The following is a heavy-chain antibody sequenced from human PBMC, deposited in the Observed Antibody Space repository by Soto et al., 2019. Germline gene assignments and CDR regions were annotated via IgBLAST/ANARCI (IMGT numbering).Heavy chain of an antibody. J-gene: IGHJ6*02. CDR2: IYYSGST. D-gene: IGHD3-10*01. CDR1: GGSISSSSYY. V-gene: IGHV4-39*01. CDR3: ARFGSGSYYNSLDV. Sequence: SETLSLTCTVSGGSISSSSYYWGWIRQPPGKGLEWIGSIYYSGSTYYSPSLKSRVTISVDTSKNQFSLKLSSVTAADTAVYYCARFGSGSYYNSLDVWGQGTTVTVSS.